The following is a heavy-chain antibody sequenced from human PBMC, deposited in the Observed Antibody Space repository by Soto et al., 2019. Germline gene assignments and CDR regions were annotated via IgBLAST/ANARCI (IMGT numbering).Heavy chain of an antibody. Sequence: QVQLVQSGVEVKKAGASVKVSCKASGYTFSSYGIRRARQAPGQGLEWMGWISDYNGNTHYAQKFQGRLIMTTATSTRKAYRELRGLRSDDTAVYLCARECDYSGSGTYSPPRYDGMDVWGQGTTVTVSS. CDR3: ARECDYSGSGTYSPPRYDGMDV. CDR1: GYTFSSYG. D-gene: IGHD3-10*01. V-gene: IGHV1-18*01. CDR2: ISDYNGNT. J-gene: IGHJ6*02.